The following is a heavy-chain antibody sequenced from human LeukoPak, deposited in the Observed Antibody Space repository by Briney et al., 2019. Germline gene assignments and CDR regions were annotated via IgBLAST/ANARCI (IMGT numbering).Heavy chain of an antibody. Sequence: PGGSLRLSCAASGFTFSSYSMNWVRQAPGKGLEWVSSISSASSYIYYADSVKGRFTISRDNAKNSLYLQVNSLRVEDTAVYYCARSKVTLNRLELSGDVFDIWGQGTMVTVSS. CDR2: ISSASSYI. CDR1: GFTFSSYS. D-gene: IGHD5-18*01. CDR3: ARSKVTLNRLELSGDVFDI. V-gene: IGHV3-21*01. J-gene: IGHJ3*02.